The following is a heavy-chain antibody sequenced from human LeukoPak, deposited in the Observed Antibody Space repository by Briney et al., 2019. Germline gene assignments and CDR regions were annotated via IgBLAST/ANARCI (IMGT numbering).Heavy chain of an antibody. CDR3: ARVTGYIVEDYFDY. CDR2: IYYSGST. Sequence: PSETLSLTCTVSGGSISSSSYYWGWIRQPPGKGLEWIGSIYYSGSTYYNPPLKSRVTISVDTSKNQFSLRLSSVTAADTAVYYCARVTGYIVEDYFDYWGQGTLVTVSS. J-gene: IGHJ4*02. CDR1: GGSISSSSYY. D-gene: IGHD3-22*01. V-gene: IGHV4-39*07.